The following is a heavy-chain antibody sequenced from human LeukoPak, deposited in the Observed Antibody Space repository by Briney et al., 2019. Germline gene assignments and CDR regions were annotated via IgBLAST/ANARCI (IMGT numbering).Heavy chain of an antibody. CDR1: GFTFSGSV. CDR2: IRSKANSYAT. CDR3: TARPTTDYGSGSTMTD. Sequence: GGSLKLSCAASGFTFSGSVMHWVRQASGKGLEWVGRIRSKANSYATAYAASVKGRFTISRDDSENTAYLQMSSLKTEDTAVYYCTARPTTDYGSGSTMTDWGQGTLLTVSS. V-gene: IGHV3-73*01. D-gene: IGHD3-10*01. J-gene: IGHJ4*02.